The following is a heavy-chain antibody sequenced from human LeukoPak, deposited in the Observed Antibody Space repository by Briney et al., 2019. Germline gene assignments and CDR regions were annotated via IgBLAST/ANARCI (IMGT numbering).Heavy chain of an antibody. J-gene: IGHJ4*02. D-gene: IGHD1-20*01. CDR1: GGSISSGDYY. CDR2: IYYSGST. CDR3: ASSNRITGTTGAY. Sequence: SETLSLTCTVSGGSISSGDYYWSWIRQPPGKGLEWIGYIYYSGSTYYNPSLKSRVTISVDTSKNQFSLKLSSVTAADTAVYYCASSNRITGTTGAYWGQGTLVTVSS. V-gene: IGHV4-30-4*01.